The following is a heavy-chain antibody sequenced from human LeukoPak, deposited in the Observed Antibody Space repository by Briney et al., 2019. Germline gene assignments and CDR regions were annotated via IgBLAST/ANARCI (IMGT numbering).Heavy chain of an antibody. D-gene: IGHD5-18*01. CDR1: GYTFTSFG. Sequence: GASVNVSCKASGYTFTSFGISWVRQAPGQGREWMGWISAYNDNTNYVQRFQGRVTMTTDTSTNTAYMELRSLTSDDTAVYYCARDLGLDTTMIFFDYWGQGTLVTVSS. CDR3: ARDLGLDTTMIFFDY. J-gene: IGHJ4*02. V-gene: IGHV1-18*01. CDR2: ISAYNDNT.